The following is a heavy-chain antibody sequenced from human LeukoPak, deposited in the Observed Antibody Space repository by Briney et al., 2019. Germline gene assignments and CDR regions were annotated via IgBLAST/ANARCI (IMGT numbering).Heavy chain of an antibody. CDR2: IKQDGSEK. CDR3: ASTRISYYYDSSGIDY. Sequence: GGSLRLSCAASGFTFSSYWMSWVRQAPGKGLEWVANIKQDGSEKYYVDSVKGRFTISRDNAKNSLYLQMNSLRAEDTAVYYCASTRISYYYDSSGIDYWGQGTLVTVSS. CDR1: GFTFSSYW. D-gene: IGHD3-22*01. J-gene: IGHJ4*02. V-gene: IGHV3-7*01.